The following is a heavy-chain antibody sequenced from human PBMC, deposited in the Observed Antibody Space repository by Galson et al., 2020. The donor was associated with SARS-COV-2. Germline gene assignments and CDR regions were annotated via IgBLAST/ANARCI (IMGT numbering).Heavy chain of an antibody. CDR2: IWYDGRNK. CDR3: ARELKEAATDY. Sequence: GGSLRLSCAASGFTFSNYAMHWVRQAPGKGLEWVAVIWYDGRNKYYADSVNGRFTISRDNSKNTLYLQMNSLKVEDTAVYYCARELKEAATDYGGQGTLVTVSS. V-gene: IGHV3-33*01. J-gene: IGHJ4*02. D-gene: IGHD6-13*01. CDR1: GFTFSNYA.